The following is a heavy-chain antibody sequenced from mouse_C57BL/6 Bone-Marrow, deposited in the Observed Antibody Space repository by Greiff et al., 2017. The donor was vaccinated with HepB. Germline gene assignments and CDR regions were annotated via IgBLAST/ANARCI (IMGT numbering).Heavy chain of an antibody. V-gene: IGHV14-4*01. CDR2: IDPENGDT. D-gene: IGHD2-4*01. Sequence: VQLQQSGAELVRPGASVKLSCTASGFNIKDDYMHWVKQRPEQGLEWIGWIDPENGDTEYASKFQGKATITADTSSNTAYLQLSSLTSEDTAVYYCTGDYDSDYWGQGTTLTVSS. CDR1: GFNIKDDY. J-gene: IGHJ2*01. CDR3: TGDYDSDY.